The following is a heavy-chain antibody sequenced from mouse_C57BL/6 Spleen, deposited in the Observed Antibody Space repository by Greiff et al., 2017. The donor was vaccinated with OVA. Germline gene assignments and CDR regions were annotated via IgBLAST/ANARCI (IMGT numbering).Heavy chain of an antibody. Sequence: QVQLQQPGAELVRPGSSVKLSCKASGYTFTSYWMDWVKQRPGQGLEWIGNIYPSDSETHYNQKFKDKATLTVDKSSSTAYMQLSSLTSEDSAVYYCARCYDGYPTWFAYWGQGTLVTVSA. J-gene: IGHJ3*01. D-gene: IGHD2-3*01. CDR2: IYPSDSET. CDR3: ARCYDGYPTWFAY. V-gene: IGHV1-61*01. CDR1: GYTFTSYW.